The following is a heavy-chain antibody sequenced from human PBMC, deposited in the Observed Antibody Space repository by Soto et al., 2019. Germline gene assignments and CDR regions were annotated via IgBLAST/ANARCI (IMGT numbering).Heavy chain of an antibody. CDR1: GFTVSSNY. Sequence: GSLRLSCAASGFTVSSNYMSWVRQAPGKGLEWVSVIYSGGSTYYADSVKGRFTISRDNSKNTLYLQMNSLRAEETAVYYCARFIWSGYYEYNWFDPWGQGTLVTVSS. CDR2: IYSGGST. J-gene: IGHJ5*02. CDR3: ARFIWSGYYEYNWFDP. V-gene: IGHV3-66*01. D-gene: IGHD3-3*01.